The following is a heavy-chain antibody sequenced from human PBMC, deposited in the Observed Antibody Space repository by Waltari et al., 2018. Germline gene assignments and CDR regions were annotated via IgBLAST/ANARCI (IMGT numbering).Heavy chain of an antibody. CDR1: GGSISSYY. J-gene: IGHJ4*02. CDR2: IYYSGST. CDR3: ASAHPPGVPVSY. D-gene: IGHD6-6*01. V-gene: IGHV4-59*01. Sequence: QVQLQESGPGLVKPSETLSLTCTVSGGSISSYYWSWIRQPPGKGLEWIGYIYYSGSTNYNPSLKSRVTISVDTSKNQFSLKLSSVTAADTAVYYCASAHPPGVPVSYWGQGTLVTVSS.